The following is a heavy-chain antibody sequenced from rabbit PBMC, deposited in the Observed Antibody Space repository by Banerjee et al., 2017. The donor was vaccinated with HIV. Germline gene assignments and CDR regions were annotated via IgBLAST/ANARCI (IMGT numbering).Heavy chain of an antibody. D-gene: IGHD2-1*01. CDR1: GFSFSSSYW. J-gene: IGHJ4*01. CDR3: ARATTASDSLDL. V-gene: IGHV1S40*01. Sequence: QSLEESGGDLVKPGASLTLTCTASGFSFSSSYWICWVRQAPGKGLEWIACIYGGSSGNTDYASWAKGRFTISKTSSTTVTLQMTSLTAADTATYFCARATTASDSLDLWGQGTLVT. CDR2: IYGGSSGNT.